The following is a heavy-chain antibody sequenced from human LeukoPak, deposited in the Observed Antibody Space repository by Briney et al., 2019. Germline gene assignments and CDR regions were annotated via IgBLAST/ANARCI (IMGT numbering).Heavy chain of an antibody. CDR3: AKDLPDYGDYVEGY. CDR2: ISGSGGST. J-gene: IGHJ4*02. CDR1: GFTFTSFA. V-gene: IGHV3-23*01. Sequence: PGGSLRLSCAASGFTFTSFAVSWVRQAPGKGLEWVSTISGSGGSTNYADSVKGRFTFSRDNSKNTVYLQMNSLRAEDTAVYYCAKDLPDYGDYVEGYWGQGTLVTVSS. D-gene: IGHD4-17*01.